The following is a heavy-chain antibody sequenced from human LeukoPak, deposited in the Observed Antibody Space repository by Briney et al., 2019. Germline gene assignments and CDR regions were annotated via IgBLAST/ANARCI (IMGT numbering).Heavy chain of an antibody. CDR3: ARSRSDYVWGSYRETDAFDI. CDR2: IKQDGSEK. J-gene: IGHJ3*02. CDR1: GFTFSSYW. D-gene: IGHD3-16*02. V-gene: IGHV3-7*01. Sequence: GGSLRLSCAASGFTFSSYWMSWVRQAPGKGLEWVANIKQDGSEKYYVDSVKGRFTISRDNAKNSLYLQMNSLRAEDTAVYYCARSRSDYVWGSYRETDAFDIWGQGTMVTVSS.